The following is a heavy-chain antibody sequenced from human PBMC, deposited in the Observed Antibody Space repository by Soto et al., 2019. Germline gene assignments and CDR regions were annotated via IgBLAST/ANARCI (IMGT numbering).Heavy chain of an antibody. CDR3: ARDKGYCSDTSCPDFDY. CDR2: VIPNLGVT. J-gene: IGHJ4*02. CDR1: GGTLSSYA. Sequence: SVKVSCKASGGTLSSYAFSCVRQAPGQGLEWMGRVIPNLGVTNYAKKFQGRFTIVVDTSTSTAYMELNSLRYEDTAVYYCARDKGYCSDTSCPDFDYWGQGTLVTVSS. D-gene: IGHD2-15*01. V-gene: IGHV1-69*04.